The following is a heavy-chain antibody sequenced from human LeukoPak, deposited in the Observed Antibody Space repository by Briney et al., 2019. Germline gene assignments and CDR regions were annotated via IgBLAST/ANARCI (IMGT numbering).Heavy chain of an antibody. CDR3: ARYGLSRACCGSYCYGLDV. CDR2: INWNGGST. V-gene: IGHV3-20*04. Sequence: GGSLRLSCAPSGFTIEFSSLCWGRQAPGKGLEWVSGINWNGGSTGYADSVKGRFTISRDNAKNSLYLQMNSLSAEDTALYYCARYGLSRACCGSYCYGLDVWGQGTTVTVSS. D-gene: IGHD2-21*01. CDR1: GFTIEFSS. J-gene: IGHJ6*02.